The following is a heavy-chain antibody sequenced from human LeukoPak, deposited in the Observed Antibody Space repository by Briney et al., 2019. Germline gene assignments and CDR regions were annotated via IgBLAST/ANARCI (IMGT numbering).Heavy chain of an antibody. V-gene: IGHV1-69*02. Sequence: GASVTVSCMASGGTFSSYTISWVRQAPGQGLEWMGRIIPILGIANYAQKFQGRVTITADKSTSTAYMELSSLRSEDTAVYYCAISGSYSNWFDPWGQGTLVTVSS. D-gene: IGHD1-26*01. CDR3: AISGSYSNWFDP. CDR2: IIPILGIA. J-gene: IGHJ5*02. CDR1: GGTFSSYT.